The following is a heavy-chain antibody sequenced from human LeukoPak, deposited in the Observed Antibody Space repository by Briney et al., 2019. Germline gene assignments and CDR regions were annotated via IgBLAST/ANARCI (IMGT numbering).Heavy chain of an antibody. J-gene: IGHJ5*02. Sequence: GGSLRLSCAASGFTFSSYGMHWVRQAPGKGLEWVAVISYDGSNKYYADSVKGRFTISRDNSKNTLYLQMNSLRAEDTAVYYCAKDGRFSTHYYDSSGYPPAWGQGTLVTVSS. CDR1: GFTFSSYG. CDR3: AKDGRFSTHYYDSSGYPPA. V-gene: IGHV3-30*18. D-gene: IGHD3-22*01. CDR2: ISYDGSNK.